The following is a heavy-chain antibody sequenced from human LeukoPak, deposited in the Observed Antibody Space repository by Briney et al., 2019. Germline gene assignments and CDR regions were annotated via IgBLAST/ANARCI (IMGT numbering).Heavy chain of an antibody. Sequence: PSETLSLTCTVSGGSISSYYWSWIRQPPGKGLEWIGYIYYSGSTNYNPSLKSQVTISVDTSKNQFSLKLTSVTAADTAVYYCARGTIAVAGVFDCWGQGTLVSVSS. CDR3: ARGTIAVAGVFDC. CDR1: GGSISSYY. CDR2: IYYSGST. D-gene: IGHD6-19*01. V-gene: IGHV4-59*01. J-gene: IGHJ4*02.